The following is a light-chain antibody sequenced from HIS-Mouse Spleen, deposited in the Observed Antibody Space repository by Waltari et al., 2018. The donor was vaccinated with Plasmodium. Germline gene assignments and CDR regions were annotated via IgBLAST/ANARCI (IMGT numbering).Light chain of an antibody. CDR3: LQDYNYPDT. Sequence: IQMTHSPSSLSASVGDRVTITCRASQGIRNDLCWYQQKPGKAPKLRISAASRLQRGVPARFSGSGAGTDFTLTISSLQPEDFATYYCLQDYNYPDTFGQGTKLEIK. CDR1: QGIRND. V-gene: IGKV1-6*01. CDR2: AAS. J-gene: IGKJ2*01.